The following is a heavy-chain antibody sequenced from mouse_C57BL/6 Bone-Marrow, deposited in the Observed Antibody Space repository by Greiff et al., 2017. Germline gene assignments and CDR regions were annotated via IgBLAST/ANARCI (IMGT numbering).Heavy chain of an antibody. V-gene: IGHV1-81*01. CDR3: SPSSYYYGSSYGAY. J-gene: IGHJ3*01. Sequence: VQLQQSGAELARPGASVKLSCKASGYTFTSYGISWVKQRTGQGLAWIGEIYPRSGNTYYNEKFKGKATLTADKSSSTAYMELRSLTSEDSAVYFCSPSSYYYGSSYGAYWGQGTLVTVSA. CDR2: IYPRSGNT. D-gene: IGHD1-1*01. CDR1: GYTFTSYG.